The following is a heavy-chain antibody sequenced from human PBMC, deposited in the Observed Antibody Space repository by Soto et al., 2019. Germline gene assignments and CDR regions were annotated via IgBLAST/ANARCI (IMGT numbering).Heavy chain of an antibody. CDR3: PTNYGSGSTHFDY. Sequence: QVQLVQSGAEVKKPGSSVRLSCTASGDTFSFYTISWVRQAPGQGPEWMGRIIPMVGMADYPQKFQGRVTISAAKPTSTAYMVLSSLRSDDTAVYFCPTNYGSGSTHFDYCGQGTLGTVSS. J-gene: IGHJ4*02. V-gene: IGHV1-69*02. D-gene: IGHD3-10*01. CDR2: IIPMVGMA. CDR1: GDTFSFYT.